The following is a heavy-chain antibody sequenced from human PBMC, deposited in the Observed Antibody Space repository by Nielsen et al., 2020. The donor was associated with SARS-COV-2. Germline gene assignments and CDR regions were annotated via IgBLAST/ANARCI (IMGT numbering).Heavy chain of an antibody. CDR1: GFTFSSYA. J-gene: IGHJ5*01. V-gene: IGHV3-23*01. CDR3: AKSVFYWFDS. D-gene: IGHD2/OR15-2a*01. Sequence: GESLKISCAASGFTFSSYAMNWVRQAPGKGLEWVSALSGSGGSTYYADSVKGRFTIYRDNSKNTLYLQMNSLRAEDTAVYYCAKSVFYWFDSWGQGTLVTVSS. CDR2: LSGSGGST.